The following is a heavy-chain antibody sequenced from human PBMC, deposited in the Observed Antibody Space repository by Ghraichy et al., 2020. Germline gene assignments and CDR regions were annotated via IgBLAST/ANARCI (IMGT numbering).Heavy chain of an antibody. CDR1: GYTFTGYY. CDR2: INPNSGGT. Sequence: ASVKVSCKASGYTFTGYYMHWVRQAPGQGLEWMGWINPNSGGTNYAQKFQGWVTMTRDTSISTAYMELSRLRSDDTAVYYCARSSLSRYCSSTSCENWEVYYGMDVWGQGTTVTVSS. D-gene: IGHD2-2*01. V-gene: IGHV1-2*04. CDR3: ARSSLSRYCSSTSCENWEVYYGMDV. J-gene: IGHJ6*02.